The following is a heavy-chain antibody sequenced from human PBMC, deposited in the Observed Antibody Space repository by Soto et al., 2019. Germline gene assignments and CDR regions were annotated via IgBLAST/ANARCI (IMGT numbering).Heavy chain of an antibody. CDR1: GFTVRSNY. V-gene: IGHV3-53*01. D-gene: IGHD5-18*01. CDR2: IYGGCST. J-gene: IGHJ4*02. Sequence: GGSLRLSCAASGFTVRSNYMSWVRQAPGKGLEWVSVIYGGCSTYYADSVRGRFTISIDNSKNTLYLQMNSLRPDDTAVYYCARVRGYSYVFDYWGQGTPVTVSS. CDR3: ARVRGYSYVFDY.